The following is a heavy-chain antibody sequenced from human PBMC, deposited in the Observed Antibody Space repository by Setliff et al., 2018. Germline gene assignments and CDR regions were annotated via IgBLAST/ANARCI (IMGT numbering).Heavy chain of an antibody. J-gene: IGHJ4*02. V-gene: IGHV1-18*01. CDR2: MNPTSGKT. CDR1: GYTFTSYD. CDR3: VRDRYPGSASEHNSGGH. D-gene: IGHD3-10*01. Sequence: ASVKVSCKASGYTFTSYDINWVRQATGQGLEWMGWMNPTSGKTNYAQKLQGRVALTTDTSTTTVYMELRSLTSDDTAVYYCVRDRYPGSASEHNSGGHWGQGTLVTVSS.